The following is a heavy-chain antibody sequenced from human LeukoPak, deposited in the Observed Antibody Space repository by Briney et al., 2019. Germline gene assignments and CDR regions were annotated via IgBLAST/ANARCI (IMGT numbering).Heavy chain of an antibody. Sequence: PGGSLRLSCAASGFIFSRTWMSWVRQAPGKGLEWVGRVKSNTDGGTTDYAAPVKGRFTISRDDSKNTLYLQINSLQVDDTAVYYCTTGAPGGTYFDYWGQGTLVTVSS. CDR2: VKSNTDGGTT. D-gene: IGHD2-8*02. CDR1: GFIFSRTW. CDR3: TTGAPGGTYFDY. V-gene: IGHV3-15*05. J-gene: IGHJ4*02.